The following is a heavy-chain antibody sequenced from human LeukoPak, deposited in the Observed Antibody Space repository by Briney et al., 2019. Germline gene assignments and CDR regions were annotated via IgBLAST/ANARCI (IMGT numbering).Heavy chain of an antibody. CDR1: GFTFSSYA. J-gene: IGHJ4*02. D-gene: IGHD3-22*01. V-gene: IGHV3-23*01. CDR3: AKDPIHHYYDSSGYFDY. CDR2: ISGSGGST. Sequence: PGGSLRLSCAASGFTFSSYAMSWVRQAPGKGLEWVSAISGSGGSTYYADSVKGRFTISRDNSKSTLYLQMNSLRAEDTAVYYCAKDPIHHYYDSSGYFDYWGQGTLVTVSS.